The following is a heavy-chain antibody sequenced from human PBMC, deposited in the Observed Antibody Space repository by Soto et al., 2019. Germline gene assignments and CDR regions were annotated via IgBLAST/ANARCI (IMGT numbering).Heavy chain of an antibody. CDR1: GFTFSNAW. J-gene: IGHJ6*02. CDR3: TTDLRQRLGRGYYYYGMDV. V-gene: IGHV3-15*07. D-gene: IGHD6-25*01. Sequence: GGSLRLSCAASGFTFSNAWMNWVRQAPGKGLEWVGRIKSKTDGGTTDYAAPVKGRFTISRDDSKNTLYLQMNSLKTEDTAVYYCTTDLRQRLGRGYYYYGMDVWGQGTTVTVSS. CDR2: IKSKTDGGTT.